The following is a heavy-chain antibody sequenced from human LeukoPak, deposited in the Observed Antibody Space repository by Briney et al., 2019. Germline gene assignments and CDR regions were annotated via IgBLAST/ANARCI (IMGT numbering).Heavy chain of an antibody. Sequence: GGSLRLSCAASGFTFSKAWMSWVCHALGEGVEWCGRIKSKTDGGTTDYAAPVKGRFTISRDDSKNTLYLQMNSLKTEDTAVYYCTTRTYWGQGTLVTVSS. V-gene: IGHV3-15*01. CDR2: IKSKTDGGTT. CDR3: TTRTY. CDR1: GFTFSKAW. J-gene: IGHJ4*02.